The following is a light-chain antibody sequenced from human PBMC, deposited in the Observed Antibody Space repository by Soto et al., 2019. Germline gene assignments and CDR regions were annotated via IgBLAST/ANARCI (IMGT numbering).Light chain of an antibody. CDR3: SSYAGSNNLV. CDR1: STDVGAYNY. J-gene: IGLJ2*01. Sequence: QSALTQPASVSGSPGQSITISCTGSSTDVGAYNYVSWYQQYPGQAPNLLIYEVSKRPSGVPDRFSGSKSGNTASLTVSGLQAEDEADYYCSSYAGSNNLVFGGGTKLTVL. CDR2: EVS. V-gene: IGLV2-8*01.